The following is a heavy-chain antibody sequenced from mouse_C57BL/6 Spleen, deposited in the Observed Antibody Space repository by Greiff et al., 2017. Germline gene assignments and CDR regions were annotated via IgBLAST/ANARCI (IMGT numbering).Heavy chain of an antibody. CDR1: GYTFTRYW. V-gene: IGHV1-72*01. Sequence: QVQLQQPGAELVKPGASVKLSCTASGYTFTRYWMHWVQQRPGRGLEWIGRIDPNSGGTKYTEKFKSKDTLTVDKPSSTAYMQLSSLTSEDSAVYYCARYYYGRDYYAMDYWGQGTSVTVSS. J-gene: IGHJ4*01. D-gene: IGHD1-1*01. CDR3: ARYYYGRDYYAMDY. CDR2: IDPNSGGT.